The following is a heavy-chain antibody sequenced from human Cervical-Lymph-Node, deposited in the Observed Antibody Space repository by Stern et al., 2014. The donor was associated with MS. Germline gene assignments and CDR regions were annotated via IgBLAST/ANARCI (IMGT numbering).Heavy chain of an antibody. D-gene: IGHD3-22*01. V-gene: IGHV1-69*01. CDR1: GGTFSNYA. J-gene: IGHJ1*01. CDR3: ARASDRSGYSPEYFQY. CDR2: LIIIFDTA. Sequence: VQLVQSGAEVKKPGSSVKVSCKASGGTFSNYAISWVRQAPGQGLEWMGGLIIIFDTANYAQKVQGRVTITADESKSTDYMALRSLRSEDTTMYYCARASDRSGYSPEYFQYWGQGTPVTVSS.